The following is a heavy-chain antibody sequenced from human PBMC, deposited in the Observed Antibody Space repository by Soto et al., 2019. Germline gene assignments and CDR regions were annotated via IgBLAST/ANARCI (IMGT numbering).Heavy chain of an antibody. V-gene: IGHV1-3*01. CDR2: INAGNGNT. J-gene: IGHJ6*02. Sequence: ASVKVSCKASGYTFTSYAMHWVRQAPGQWLEWMGWINAGNGNTKYSQKFQGRVTITRDTSASTAYMELSSLRSEDTAVYYCASTVRRDYYYYYYGMDVWGQGTTVTVSS. CDR3: ASTVRRDYYYYYYGMDV. CDR1: GYTFTSYA. D-gene: IGHD4-17*01.